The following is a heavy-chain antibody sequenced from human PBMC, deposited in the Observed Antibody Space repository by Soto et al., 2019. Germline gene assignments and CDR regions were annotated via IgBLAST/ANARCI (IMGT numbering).Heavy chain of an antibody. CDR1: GGTFSSYA. V-gene: IGHV1-69*13. CDR2: IIPIFGTA. J-gene: IGHJ5*02. CDR3: AREFAAAGTDWFDP. D-gene: IGHD6-13*01. Sequence: SVKVSCKASGGTFSSYAISWVRQAPGQGLECMGGIIPIFGTANYAQKFQGRVTITAYESTSTAYMELSRLRSEGTAVYYCAREFAAAGTDWFDPWGQGTLVTVSS.